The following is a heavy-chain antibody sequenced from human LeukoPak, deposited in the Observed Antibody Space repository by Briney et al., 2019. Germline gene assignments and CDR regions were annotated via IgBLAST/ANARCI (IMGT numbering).Heavy chain of an antibody. CDR3: ARVKRSSSWAGPHNWFDP. CDR2: IYYSGST. J-gene: IGHJ5*02. CDR1: GYSISSGYY. V-gene: IGHV4-38-2*02. D-gene: IGHD6-13*01. Sequence: SETLSLTCTVFGYSISSGYYWGWIRQPPGKGLEWIGSIYYSGSTYYNPSLKSRVTISVDTSKNQFSLKLSSMTAADTAVYYCARVKRSSSWAGPHNWFDPWGQGTLVTVSS.